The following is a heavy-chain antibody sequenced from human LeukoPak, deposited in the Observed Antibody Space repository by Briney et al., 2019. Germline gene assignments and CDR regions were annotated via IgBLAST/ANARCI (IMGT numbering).Heavy chain of an antibody. V-gene: IGHV1-18*01. CDR1: GCTFTSYG. J-gene: IGHJ6*02. CDR2: ISAYNGNT. Sequence: ASVKVSCKASGCTFTSYGISWVRQAPGQGLEWMGWISAYNGNTNYAQKLQGRVTMTTDTSTSTAYMELRSLRSDDTAVYYCARPAGLVPRKDIVVVVAATPGDYYYYGMDVWGQGTTVTVSS. D-gene: IGHD2-15*01. CDR3: ARPAGLVPRKDIVVVVAATPGDYYYYGMDV.